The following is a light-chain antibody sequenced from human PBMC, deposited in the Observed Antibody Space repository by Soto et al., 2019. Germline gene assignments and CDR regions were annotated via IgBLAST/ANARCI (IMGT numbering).Light chain of an antibody. V-gene: IGKV1-9*01. CDR1: QVISSY. Sequence: DIQFTQSPSTLSASVGDRVTLSCRTSQVISSYFAWYQQRPGKAPKLLIYAASTLQTGVPSSFFRGRSGAKFTLTISGLQTEDFSAYYCQQLNTNPPITFGQGTRLEIK. CDR2: AAS. CDR3: QQLNTNPPIT. J-gene: IGKJ5*01.